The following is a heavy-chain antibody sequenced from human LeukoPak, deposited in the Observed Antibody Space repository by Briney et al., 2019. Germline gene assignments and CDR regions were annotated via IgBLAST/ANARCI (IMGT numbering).Heavy chain of an antibody. J-gene: IGHJ4*02. CDR1: GYTFTSYY. CDR3: ARSDIVATIYFDY. Sequence: ASVKVSCKASGYTFTSYYMHWVRQAPGQGLEWMGIINPSGGSTSYAQKFQGRVTITTDESTSTAYMELSSLRSEDTAVYYCARSDIVATIYFDYWGQGTLVTVSS. CDR2: INPSGGST. D-gene: IGHD5-12*01. V-gene: IGHV1-46*01.